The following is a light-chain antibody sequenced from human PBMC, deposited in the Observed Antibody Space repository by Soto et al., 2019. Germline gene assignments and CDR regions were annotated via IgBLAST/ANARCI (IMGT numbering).Light chain of an antibody. CDR2: GAS. CDR3: QQYGNSTFT. V-gene: IGKV3-20*01. J-gene: IGKJ3*01. CDR1: HSVSSSH. Sequence: IVLTQSPDTLSLSPGERATLSCRASHSVSSSHLAWYQQKPGQAPRLLISGASTRATGIPDRFSGSGSGTLFPLTISRLEPEDFAVYYCQQYGNSTFTFGPGTKVDI.